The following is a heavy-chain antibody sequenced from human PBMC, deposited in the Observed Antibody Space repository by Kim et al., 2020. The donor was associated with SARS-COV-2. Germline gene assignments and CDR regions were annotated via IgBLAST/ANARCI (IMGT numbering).Heavy chain of an antibody. Sequence: GGSLRLSCAASGFTFSDYYMSWIRQAPGKGLEWVSYISSSSSYTNYADSVKGRFTISRDNAKNSLYLQMNSLRAEDTAVYYCARVGGSGTVYMDVWGQGTTVTVSS. J-gene: IGHJ6*02. CDR1: GFTFSDYY. CDR3: ARVGGSGTVYMDV. V-gene: IGHV3-11*06. D-gene: IGHD3-10*01. CDR2: ISSSSSYT.